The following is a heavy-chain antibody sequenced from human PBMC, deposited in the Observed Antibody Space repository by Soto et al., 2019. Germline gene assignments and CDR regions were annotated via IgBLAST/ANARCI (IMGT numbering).Heavy chain of an antibody. CDR1: GYTLTELS. CDR3: ATNPTLRYFDWLPEPLDY. J-gene: IGHJ4*02. Sequence: EASVKVSCKVSGYTLTELSMHWVRQAPGKGLEWMGGFDPEDGETIYAQKFQGRVTMTEDTSTDTAYMELSSLRSEDTAVYYCATNPTLRYFDWLPEPLDYWGQGTLVTVSS. CDR2: FDPEDGET. D-gene: IGHD3-9*01. V-gene: IGHV1-24*01.